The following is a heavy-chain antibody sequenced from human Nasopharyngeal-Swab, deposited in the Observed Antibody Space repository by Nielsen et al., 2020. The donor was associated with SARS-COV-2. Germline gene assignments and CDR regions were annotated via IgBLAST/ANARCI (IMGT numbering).Heavy chain of an antibody. Sequence: WIRQPPGKGLEWIGSIYYSGSTYYNPSLKSRVTISVDTSKNQFSLKLSSVTAEDTAVYYCARHDGGVRGVTINGVDYWGQGTLVTVSS. J-gene: IGHJ4*02. D-gene: IGHD3-10*01. CDR2: IYYSGST. V-gene: IGHV4-39*01. CDR3: ARHDGGVRGVTINGVDY.